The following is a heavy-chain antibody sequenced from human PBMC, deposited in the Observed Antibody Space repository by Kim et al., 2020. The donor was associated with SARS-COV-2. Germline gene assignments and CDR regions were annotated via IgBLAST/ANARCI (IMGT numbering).Heavy chain of an antibody. Sequence: GGSLRLSCAASGFIFSDHYMSWIRQPPGKGPEWVSYITNNGRSTDYADSVRGRFTMSRDNAKNSMYLQMNSLRAEDTAVYYCARGHYGLDVWGQGTTVIV. CDR3: ARGHYGLDV. V-gene: IGHV3-11*06. CDR1: GFIFSDHY. CDR2: ITNNGRST. J-gene: IGHJ6*02.